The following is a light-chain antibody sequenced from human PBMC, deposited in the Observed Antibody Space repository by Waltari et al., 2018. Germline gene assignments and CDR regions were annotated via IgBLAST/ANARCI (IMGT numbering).Light chain of an antibody. CDR2: GAS. Sequence: DSLLTQSPGTLSLTPGERATLSCRASQNVRRDYLAWYQHKPGQAPRLLIFGASRRATGIPERFSGTGSGTDFTLTISTLQAEDVAIYYCQQYYSTPYTFGQGTKLEIK. CDR1: QNVRRDY. CDR3: QQYYSTPYT. J-gene: IGKJ2*01. V-gene: IGKV3-20*01.